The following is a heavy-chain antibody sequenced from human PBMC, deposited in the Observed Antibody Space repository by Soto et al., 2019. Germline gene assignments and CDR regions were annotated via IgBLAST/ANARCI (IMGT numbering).Heavy chain of an antibody. CDR3: ARTYCSAGECYPGNNWFDP. D-gene: IGHD2-15*01. CDR2: AYYTGST. CDR1: GASITSYY. J-gene: IGHJ5*02. V-gene: IGHV4-59*01. Sequence: SETLSLTCTVSGASITSYYWGWIRQAPGKGLEWVGFAYYTGSTNYNPFLKSRITISVDTSRSQVSLKLNSVTAADTAVYYCARTYCSAGECYPGNNWFDPWGQGILV.